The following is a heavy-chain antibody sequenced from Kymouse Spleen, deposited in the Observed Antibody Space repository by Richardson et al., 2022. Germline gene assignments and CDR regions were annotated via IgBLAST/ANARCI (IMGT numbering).Heavy chain of an antibody. CDR2: INHSGST. Sequence: QVQLQQWGAGLLKPSETLSLTCAVYGGSFSGYYWSWIRQPPGKGLEWIGEINHSGSTNYNPSLKSRVTISVDTSKNQFSLKLSSVTAADTAVYYCAREYSGSYYYYYYYGMDVWGQGTTVTVSS. CDR1: GGSFSGYY. D-gene: IGHD1-26*01. V-gene: IGHV4-34*01. J-gene: IGHJ6*02. CDR3: AREYSGSYYYYYYYGMDV.